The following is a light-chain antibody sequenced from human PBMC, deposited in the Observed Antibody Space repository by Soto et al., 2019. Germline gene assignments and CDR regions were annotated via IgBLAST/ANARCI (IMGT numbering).Light chain of an antibody. CDR3: QQYGSSPLT. CDR2: RAS. Sequence: EIVLTQSPGTLSLSPGERATLSCRASQSVSSDYLAWYQQKPGQTPKVLIYRASSRATGIPDRFSGSGSGTDFTITISRLEPEDFAVYYCQQYGSSPLTFGGGTKVEIK. CDR1: QSVSSDY. J-gene: IGKJ4*01. V-gene: IGKV3-20*01.